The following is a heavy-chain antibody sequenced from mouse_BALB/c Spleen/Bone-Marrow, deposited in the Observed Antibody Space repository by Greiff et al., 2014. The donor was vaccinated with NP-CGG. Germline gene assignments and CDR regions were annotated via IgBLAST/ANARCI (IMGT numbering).Heavy chain of an antibody. CDR2: ISDGGSYT. J-gene: IGHJ4*01. CDR3: AREVSMDY. V-gene: IGHV5-4*02. Sequence: EVKLVESGGGLVKPGGSLKLSCAASGFTFSDYYMYWVRQTPEKRLEWVATISDGGSYTYYPDSVKWRFTISRDNAKNNLFLQLSSLKSEDTAMYYCAREVSMDYWGQGTSVTVSS. CDR1: GFTFSDYY.